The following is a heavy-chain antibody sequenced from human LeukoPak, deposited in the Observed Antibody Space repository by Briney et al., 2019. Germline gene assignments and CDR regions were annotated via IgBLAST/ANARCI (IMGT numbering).Heavy chain of an antibody. CDR3: TTVGSRGSGSSLQH. D-gene: IGHD3-10*01. CDR1: GFTFSNAW. Sequence: GGSLRLSCAASGFTFSNAWMTWVRQAPGEGLEWVGRIKSETDGGTADYAAPVKGRFTISRDDSENTLYLQMNSLKTEDTAVYYCTTVGSRGSGSSLQHWGQGTLVTVSS. CDR2: IKSETDGGTA. J-gene: IGHJ1*01. V-gene: IGHV3-15*01.